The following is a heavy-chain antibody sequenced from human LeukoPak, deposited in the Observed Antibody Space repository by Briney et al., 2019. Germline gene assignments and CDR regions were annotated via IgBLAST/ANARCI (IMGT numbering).Heavy chain of an antibody. D-gene: IGHD2-21*01. Sequence: SGGSLRLSCAASGFTFSSYAMSWVRQAPGKGLEWVANIKQDGSEKYYVDSVKGRFTIFRDNAKNSLYLQMNSLRAEDTAVYYCARDLRAIFLGWGQGTLVTVSS. CDR3: ARDLRAIFLG. CDR1: GFTFSSYA. J-gene: IGHJ4*02. CDR2: IKQDGSEK. V-gene: IGHV3-7*01.